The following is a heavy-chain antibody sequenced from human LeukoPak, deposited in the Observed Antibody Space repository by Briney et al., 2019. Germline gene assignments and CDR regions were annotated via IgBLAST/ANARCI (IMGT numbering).Heavy chain of an antibody. D-gene: IGHD3-22*01. CDR3: AKDRRTLYYDSSGYYGYFDY. CDR2: ISGSGGST. Sequence: GGSLRLSCAASGFTFSSYAMSWVRQAPGKGLEWVSAISGSGGSTYYADSVKGRFTISRDNSENTLYLQMNTLRAEDTAVYYCAKDRRTLYYDSSGYYGYFDYWGQGTLVTVSS. CDR1: GFTFSSYA. V-gene: IGHV3-23*01. J-gene: IGHJ4*02.